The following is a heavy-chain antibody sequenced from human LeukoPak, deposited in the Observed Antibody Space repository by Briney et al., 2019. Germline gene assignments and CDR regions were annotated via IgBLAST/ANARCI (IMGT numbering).Heavy chain of an antibody. V-gene: IGHV3-30*02. Sequence: GGSLRLSCAASGFTFSSYGMHWVRQAPGKGLEWVAFIRYDGSNKYYADSVKGRFTISRDNAKNSLYLQMNSLRAEDTAVYYCARGGTMIVSWGQGTLVTVSS. CDR1: GFTFSSYG. J-gene: IGHJ4*02. CDR2: IRYDGSNK. D-gene: IGHD3-22*01. CDR3: ARGGTMIVS.